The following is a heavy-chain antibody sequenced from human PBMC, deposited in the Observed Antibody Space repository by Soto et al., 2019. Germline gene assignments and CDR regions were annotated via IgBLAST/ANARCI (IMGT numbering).Heavy chain of an antibody. Sequence: ASVKVSCKVSGYTLTELSMHWVRQAPGKGLEWMGGFDPEDGETIYAQKFQGRVTMTEDTSTDTAYMELSSLRSEARAVYYCETANPYCTNGVGRNDALDIWGQGTMVTVSS. D-gene: IGHD2-8*01. CDR2: FDPEDGET. CDR3: ETANPYCTNGVGRNDALDI. CDR1: GYTLTELS. J-gene: IGHJ3*02. V-gene: IGHV1-24*01.